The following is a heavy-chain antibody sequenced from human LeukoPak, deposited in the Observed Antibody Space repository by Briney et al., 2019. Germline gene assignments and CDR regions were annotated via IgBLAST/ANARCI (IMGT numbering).Heavy chain of an antibody. CDR2: ISSGGST. J-gene: IGHJ4*02. V-gene: IGHV3-53*01. D-gene: IGHD1-20*01. CDR3: ARVYNWNELDY. Sequence: GGSLRLSCAASGFTVSSNYMSWVRQAPGKGLEWVSVISSGGSTYYADSVKGRFTISRDNSKNTLYLQMNTLRAEDTAVYYCARVYNWNELDYWGQGTLVTVSS. CDR1: GFTVSSNY.